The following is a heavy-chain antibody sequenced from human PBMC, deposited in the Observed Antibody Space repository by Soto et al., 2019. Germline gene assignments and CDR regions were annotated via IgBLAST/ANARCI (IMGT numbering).Heavy chain of an antibody. Sequence: LRLSCAASGFTFTRYSMNWVRQAPGKGLEWVSSISSTTNYIYYGDSMKGRFTISRDNAKNSLYLEMNGLRAEDTAVYYCARESEDLTSNFDYWGQGTLVTVSS. J-gene: IGHJ4*02. CDR3: ARESEDLTSNFDY. CDR2: ISSTTNYI. CDR1: GFTFTRYS. V-gene: IGHV3-21*06.